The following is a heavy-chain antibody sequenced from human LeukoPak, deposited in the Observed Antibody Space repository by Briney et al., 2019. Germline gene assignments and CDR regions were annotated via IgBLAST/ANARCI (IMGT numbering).Heavy chain of an antibody. CDR3: AREVMAKRRAFDI. Sequence: GSLRLSCAASGFTFSRYWMSWVRQAPGKGLEWVANIKEDGSEQYYVDSVKGRFTISRHTSKKTLYLQMNSLRAEDTAVYYCAREVMAKRRAFDIWGQGTVVTVSS. CDR1: GFTFSRYW. D-gene: IGHD2-8*01. CDR2: IKEDGSEQ. V-gene: IGHV3-7*05. J-gene: IGHJ3*02.